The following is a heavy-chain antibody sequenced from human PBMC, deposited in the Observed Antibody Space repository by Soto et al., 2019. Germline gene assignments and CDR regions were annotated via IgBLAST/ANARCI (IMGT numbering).Heavy chain of an antibody. V-gene: IGHV1-18*01. Sequence: QVQLVQSGAEVKNPGASMKVSCKTSGYTFTSYGIGWARQAPGQGLEWMGWINTYNGNTNYAQNLQGRVTLTTDTSTSTAYMELRSLRSNDTAIYYCAMVDVYVTPSPQDVWGQGTTVTVSS. D-gene: IGHD3-16*01. CDR2: INTYNGNT. J-gene: IGHJ6*02. CDR1: GYTFTSYG. CDR3: AMVDVYVTPSPQDV.